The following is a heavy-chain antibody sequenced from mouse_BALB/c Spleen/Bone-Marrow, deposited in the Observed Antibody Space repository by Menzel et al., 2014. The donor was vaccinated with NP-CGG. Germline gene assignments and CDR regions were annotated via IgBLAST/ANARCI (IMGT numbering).Heavy chain of an antibody. V-gene: IGHV2-6-5*01. D-gene: IGHD4-1*01. CDR1: GFSLTDYG. CDR3: AKLGGYFDY. CDR2: IWGGGIT. Sequence: VQLKQSGPGLVAPSQSLSITCTVSGFSLTDYGVSWIRQPPGKGLEWLGVIWGGGITYYISAFKSGLTISKDNSKSQVFLKMNSLQTDDTAMYYCAKLGGYFDYWGQGTTLTVSS. J-gene: IGHJ2*01.